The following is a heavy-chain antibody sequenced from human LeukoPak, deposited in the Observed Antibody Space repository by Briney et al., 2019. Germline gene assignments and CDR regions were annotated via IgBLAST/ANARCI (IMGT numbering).Heavy chain of an antibody. D-gene: IGHD7-27*01. CDR1: GYTFTAYY. CDR3: ARRLTGVDY. V-gene: IGHV1-2*02. Sequence: GASVKVSCKASGYTFTAYYMNWVRQAPGQGLEWMGWINPNCGGTNYAQKFQGRVTMTRDTSISTVYMELNSLRSDDTAVYYCARRLTGVDYWGQGTQVTVSS. CDR2: INPNCGGT. J-gene: IGHJ4*02.